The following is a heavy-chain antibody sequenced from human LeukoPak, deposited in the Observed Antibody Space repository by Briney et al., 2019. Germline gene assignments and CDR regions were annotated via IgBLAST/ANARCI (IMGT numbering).Heavy chain of an antibody. V-gene: IGHV3-23*01. D-gene: IGHD5-12*01. Sequence: GGSLRLSCAASGFTFKSYAMSWVRQAPGKGLEWVSGISGGGGSTYYADSVKGRFTISRDNSKKKLYLQMNSLRAEDTAVYYCAKDSRGYSGYDFDSWGQESLVTVSS. CDR3: AKDSRGYSGYDFDS. CDR2: ISGGGGST. CDR1: GFTFKSYA. J-gene: IGHJ4*02.